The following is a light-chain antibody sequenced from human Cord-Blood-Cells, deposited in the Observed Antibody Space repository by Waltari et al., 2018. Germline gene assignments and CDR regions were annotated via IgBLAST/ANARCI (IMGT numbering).Light chain of an antibody. CDR3: QAWDSSTAYV. J-gene: IGLJ1*01. CDR1: KLGDKY. V-gene: IGLV3-1*01. Sequence: SYELTQPPSVSVSPGQTASITCSGDKLGDKYACWYQPKPGQAPVLGIYQDSKRPSGIPERFSGPDSGNTATLTISGTQAMDEADYYCQAWDSSTAYVFGTGTKVTVL. CDR2: QDS.